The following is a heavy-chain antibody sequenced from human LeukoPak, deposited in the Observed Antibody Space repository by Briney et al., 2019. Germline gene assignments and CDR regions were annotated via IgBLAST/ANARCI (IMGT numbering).Heavy chain of an antibody. Sequence: SETLSLTCTVSGASISSYYWSWIRQPPGKGLEWIEYIYYSGSTNYNPSLKSRVTISVDMSKNQFSLKLSSVTAADTAVYYCARGHRGSRSTRLDDWGQGTLVTVSS. V-gene: IGHV4-59*01. CDR3: ARGHRGSRSTRLDD. J-gene: IGHJ4*02. D-gene: IGHD3-10*01. CDR1: GASISSYY. CDR2: IYYSGST.